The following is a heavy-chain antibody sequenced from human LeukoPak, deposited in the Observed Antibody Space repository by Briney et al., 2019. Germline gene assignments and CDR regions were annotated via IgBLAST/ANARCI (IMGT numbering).Heavy chain of an antibody. CDR1: GFTLSNYA. CDR3: ATWYYYDSSGYQVVFDY. V-gene: IGHV3-23*01. CDR2: ISGSGDST. Sequence: GGSLRLSCAASGFTLSNYAMRWVCQAPGQGQEWDSGISGSGDSTYYADSVKRRFTISRDNSKKTLYLQMNSLRAEDTAVYYCATWYYYDSSGYQVVFDYWGQGTLVTVSS. D-gene: IGHD3-22*01. J-gene: IGHJ4*02.